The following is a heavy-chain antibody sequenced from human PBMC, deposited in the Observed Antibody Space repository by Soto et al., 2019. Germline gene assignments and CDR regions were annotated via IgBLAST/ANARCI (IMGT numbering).Heavy chain of an antibody. J-gene: IGHJ4*02. D-gene: IGHD3-10*01. Sequence: EVQLVESGGGLVQPGGSLRLSCAASGFTFSDYGMNWIRQAPGKGLEWLSYISSSGRTIYYAESIRGRFSISRDNAKNLVYLQMDSLRDEDTAVYFCADDEDGDSDFDSWGQGTLVTASS. CDR2: ISSSGRTI. V-gene: IGHV3-48*02. CDR3: ADDEDGDSDFDS. CDR1: GFTFSDYG.